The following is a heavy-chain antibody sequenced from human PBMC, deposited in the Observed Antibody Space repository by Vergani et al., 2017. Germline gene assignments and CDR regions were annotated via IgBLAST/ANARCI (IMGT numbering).Heavy chain of an antibody. D-gene: IGHD3-3*01. CDR2: IIPIFDTA. V-gene: IGHV1-69*01. J-gene: IGHJ5*02. CDR3: ARGELSSYYDFWSGYLGWFDP. CDR1: GGTFSSYA. Sequence: QVQLVQSGAEVKKPGSSVKVSCKASGGTFSSYAISWVRQAPGQGLEWMGGIIPIFDTANYAQKFQGRVTITADESTSTAYMELSSLRSEDTAVYYCARGELSSYYDFWSGYLGWFDPWGQGTLVTVSS.